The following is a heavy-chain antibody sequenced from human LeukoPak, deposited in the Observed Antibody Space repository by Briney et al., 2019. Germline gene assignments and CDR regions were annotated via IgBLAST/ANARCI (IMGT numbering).Heavy chain of an antibody. J-gene: IGHJ4*02. CDR3: ASRYDYSNYIDY. CDR2: IYYSWST. CDR1: GGSISSRSYY. V-gene: IGHV4-39*01. Sequence: PSETLSLTCTVSGGSISSRSYYWGWIRQPPGKGLEWIGSIYYSWSTYYNSSLKSRVTISVDTSKNQFSLKLSSVTAADTAVYYCASRYDYSNYIDYWGQGTLVTVSS. D-gene: IGHD4-11*01.